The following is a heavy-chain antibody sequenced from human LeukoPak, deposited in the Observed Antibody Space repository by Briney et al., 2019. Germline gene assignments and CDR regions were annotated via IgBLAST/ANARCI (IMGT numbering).Heavy chain of an antibody. Sequence: SETLSLTCTVSGGSISYYWSWIRQPAGKGLEWIGRIYTSGSTNYNPSLKSRVTMSVDTSKNQFSLKLSSVTAADTAVYYCARAYERYYYYMDVWGKGTTVTISS. CDR2: IYTSGST. CDR3: ARAYERYYYYMDV. V-gene: IGHV4-4*07. CDR1: GGSISYY. J-gene: IGHJ6*03. D-gene: IGHD3-3*01.